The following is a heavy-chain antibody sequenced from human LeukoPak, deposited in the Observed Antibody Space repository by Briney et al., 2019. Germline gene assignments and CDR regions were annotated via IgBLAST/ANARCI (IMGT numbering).Heavy chain of an antibody. CDR1: GFTFSDYY. V-gene: IGHV3-11*06. D-gene: IGHD3-10*01. J-gene: IGHJ4*02. CDR2: ISSSSSYI. CDR3: ARSRGVGSGSKPDCFDY. Sequence: GGSLRLSCAASGFTFSDYYMSWIRQAPGKGLEWVSYISSSSSYIYYADSVKGRFTISRDNAKNSLYLQMNSLRAEDTAVYYCARSRGVGSGSKPDCFDYWGQGTLVTVSS.